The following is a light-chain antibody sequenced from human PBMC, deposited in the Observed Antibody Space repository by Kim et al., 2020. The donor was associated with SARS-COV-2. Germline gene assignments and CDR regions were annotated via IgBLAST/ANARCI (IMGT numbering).Light chain of an antibody. CDR3: NSRDSSGVV. CDR2: GKN. CDR1: SLRNYY. V-gene: IGLV3-19*01. J-gene: IGLJ2*01. Sequence: SSELTQDPAVSVALGQTVKITCRGDSLRNYYASWYQQKPGQAPILVFYGKNNRPSGIPHRFSGSRSRDTATLTITGTQAEDEADYYCNSRDSSGVVFGGGTKVTVL.